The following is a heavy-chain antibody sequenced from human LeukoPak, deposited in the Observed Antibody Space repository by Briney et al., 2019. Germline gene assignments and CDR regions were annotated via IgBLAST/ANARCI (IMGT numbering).Heavy chain of an antibody. CDR2: MNPNSGNT. Sequence: GASVKVSCKASGYTFTSYDINWVRQATGQGLEWMGWMNPNSGNTGHAQKFQGRVTMTRNTSISTAYMELSSLRSEDTAVYYCARVIAARGGDYWGQGTLVTVSS. V-gene: IGHV1-8*01. CDR1: GYTFTSYD. D-gene: IGHD6-6*01. CDR3: ARVIAARGGDY. J-gene: IGHJ4*01.